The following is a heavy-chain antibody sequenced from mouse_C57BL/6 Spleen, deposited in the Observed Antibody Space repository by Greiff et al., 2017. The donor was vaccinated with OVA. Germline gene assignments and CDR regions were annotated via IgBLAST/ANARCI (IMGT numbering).Heavy chain of an antibody. CDR3: TLIYYDYDAFAY. CDR1: GYTFTSYW. D-gene: IGHD2-4*01. CDR2: IYPGNSDT. Sequence: VQLQQSGTVLARPGASVKMSCKTSGYTFTSYWMHWVKQRPGQGLEWIGAIYPGNSDTSYNQKFKGKAKLTAVTSASTAYMELSSLTNEDSAVYYCTLIYYDYDAFAYWGQGTLVTVSA. J-gene: IGHJ3*01. V-gene: IGHV1-5*01.